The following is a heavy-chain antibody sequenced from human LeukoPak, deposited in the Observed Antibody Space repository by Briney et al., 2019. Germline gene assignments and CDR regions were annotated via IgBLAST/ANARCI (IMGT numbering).Heavy chain of an antibody. Sequence: PSETLSLTCTVSGGSISDYYRGWIRQPPGKGLEWIGYFYNSGRSTYSPSLKSRVTISADTSKNQFSLKLNSVTAADTAVYYCTRGAGWLIDYWGQGILVTVSS. D-gene: IGHD3-16*01. J-gene: IGHJ4*02. CDR1: GGSISDYY. CDR2: FYNSGRS. CDR3: TRGAGWLIDY. V-gene: IGHV4-59*01.